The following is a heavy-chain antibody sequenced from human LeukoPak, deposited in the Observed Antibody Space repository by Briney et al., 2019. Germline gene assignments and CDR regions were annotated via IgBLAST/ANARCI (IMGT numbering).Heavy chain of an antibody. D-gene: IGHD6-13*01. CDR1: GFTFSSYW. CDR3: AKDLYSSSWFHLDY. J-gene: IGHJ4*02. V-gene: IGHV3-7*01. Sequence: GGPLRLSCAASGFTFSSYWMSWVRQAPGKGLEWVANIKQDGSDKYYVDSVKGRFTISRDNSKNTLYLQMNSLRAEDTAVYYCAKDLYSSSWFHLDYWGQGTLVTVSS. CDR2: IKQDGSDK.